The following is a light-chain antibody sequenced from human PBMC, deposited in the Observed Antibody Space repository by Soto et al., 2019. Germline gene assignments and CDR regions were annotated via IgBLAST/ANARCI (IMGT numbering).Light chain of an antibody. V-gene: IGKV3-20*01. CDR1: QSVGTNY. J-gene: IGKJ1*01. Sequence: EIVFTQSPVTLSLSRGERATLSCRASQSVGTNYMAWYQQKHGQSPRLLIYRASIRATGIPDRFSGSGSGTEFTLNIDGLQPADFAIYFCQHYSPSLPWTFGQGTRVE. CDR2: RAS. CDR3: QHYSPSLPWT.